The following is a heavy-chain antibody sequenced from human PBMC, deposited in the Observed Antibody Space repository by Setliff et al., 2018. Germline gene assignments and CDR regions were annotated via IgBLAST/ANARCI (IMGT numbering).Heavy chain of an antibody. Sequence: ASVKVSCKASGYTSTTNALHWVRQAPGQRLEWMGWITAGNGDTQYSQKFQGRITITRDTSASTAYMELSSLRSEDTAVYYCARLVRFCTQTACQKVAGDESWGQGTLVTDSS. D-gene: IGHD2-8*01. J-gene: IGHJ5*01. CDR2: ITAGNGDT. V-gene: IGHV1-3*01. CDR3: ARLVRFCTQTACQKVAGDES. CDR1: GYTSTTNA.